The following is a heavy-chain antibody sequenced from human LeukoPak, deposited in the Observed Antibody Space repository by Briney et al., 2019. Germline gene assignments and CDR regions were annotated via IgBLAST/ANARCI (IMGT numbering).Heavy chain of an antibody. Sequence: ASVKVSCKASGYTFTSYGISWVRQAPGQGLEWMGWISAYNGNTNYARKLQGRVTMTTDTSTSTAYMELRSLRSDDTAVYYCARAVVDWAVTTSQKKGTYWYFDLWGRGTLVTVSS. CDR1: GYTFTSYG. CDR2: ISAYNGNT. CDR3: ARAVVDWAVTTSQKKGTYWYFDL. J-gene: IGHJ2*01. D-gene: IGHD4-17*01. V-gene: IGHV1-18*01.